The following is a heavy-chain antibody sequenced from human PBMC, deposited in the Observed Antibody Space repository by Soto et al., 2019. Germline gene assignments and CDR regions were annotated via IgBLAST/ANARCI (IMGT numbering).Heavy chain of an antibody. Sequence: SETLSLTCAVYGGSFSGYYRSWIRQPPGKGLEWIGEINHSGSTNYNPSLKSRVTISVDTSKNQVSLNLTSLTAADTATYYCTRANWYSEYWGQGIPVTVSS. CDR3: TRANWYSEY. CDR2: INHSGST. V-gene: IGHV4-34*01. J-gene: IGHJ4*02. D-gene: IGHD7-27*01. CDR1: GGSFSGYY.